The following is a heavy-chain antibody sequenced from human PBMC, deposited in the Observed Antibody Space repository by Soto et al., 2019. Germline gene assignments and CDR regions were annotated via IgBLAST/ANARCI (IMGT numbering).Heavy chain of an antibody. CDR2: IIPILGIA. Sequence: QVQLVQSGAEVKKPGSSVKVSCKASGGTFSSYTISWVRQAPGQGLEWMGRIIPILGIANYAQKFQGRVTISADRSKXTAYMELSSLRSEDTAVYYCAREGYTPAAGMAFDYWGQGTLVTVSS. D-gene: IGHD6-13*01. V-gene: IGHV1-69*08. CDR1: GGTFSSYT. J-gene: IGHJ4*02. CDR3: AREGYTPAAGMAFDY.